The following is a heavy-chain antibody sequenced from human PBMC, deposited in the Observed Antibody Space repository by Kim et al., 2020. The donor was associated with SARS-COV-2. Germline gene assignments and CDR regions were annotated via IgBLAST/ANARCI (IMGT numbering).Heavy chain of an antibody. V-gene: IGHV3-21*01. CDR1: GFTFSSYS. CDR3: ARDLDYSDSSGAFDI. J-gene: IGHJ3*02. Sequence: GGSLRLSCVVSGFTFSSYSMNWVRQAPGKGLEWVSSISRSGSYIYYADSLKGRYTISRDNAENFMYLQMNSLRAEDTAVYYCARDLDYSDSSGAFDIWGQGTMVTVSS. D-gene: IGHD3-22*01. CDR2: ISRSGSYI.